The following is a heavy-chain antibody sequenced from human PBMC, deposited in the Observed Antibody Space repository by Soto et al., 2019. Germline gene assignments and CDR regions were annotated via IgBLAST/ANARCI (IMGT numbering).Heavy chain of an antibody. CDR3: ARGFDILSFGFCLGY. CDR2: MYFSGFYSGST. Sequence: PSETLSLTCTVSGGSMSSSSYYWGWIRQPPGKGLEWIANMYFSGFYSGSTSYNPSLKSRVTISVDTPKNQFSLQVSSVTAADTAVYYCARGFDILSFGFCLGYWGQGTLVTVSS. J-gene: IGHJ4*02. D-gene: IGHD3-9*01. V-gene: IGHV4-39*01. CDR1: GGSMSSSSYY.